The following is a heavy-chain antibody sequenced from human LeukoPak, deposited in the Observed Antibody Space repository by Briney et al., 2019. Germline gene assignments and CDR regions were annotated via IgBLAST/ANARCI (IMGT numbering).Heavy chain of an antibody. CDR2: ISGSGSRT. Sequence: PGGSLRLSCAASGFTFSSYAMSWVRQAPGKGLEWVSEISGSGSRTYHADSVKGRFTISRDNSKNTLYLQMNSLRAEDTAVYYCAKVTYFDWDIDAFDIWGQGTMVTVSS. V-gene: IGHV3-23*01. J-gene: IGHJ3*02. CDR1: GFTFSSYA. D-gene: IGHD3-9*01. CDR3: AKVTYFDWDIDAFDI.